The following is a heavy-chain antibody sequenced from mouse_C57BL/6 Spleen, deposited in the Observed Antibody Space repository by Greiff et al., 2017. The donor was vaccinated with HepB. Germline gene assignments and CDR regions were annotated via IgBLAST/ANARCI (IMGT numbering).Heavy chain of an antibody. Sequence: VKLMESGPELVKPGASVKISCKASGYSFTSYYIHWVKQRPGQGLEWIGWIYPGSGNTKYNEKFKGKATLTVNKSSSTAYMELRSLTSEDSAVYYCAREELPWFAYWGQGTLVTVSA. D-gene: IGHD4-1*01. CDR1: GYSFTSYY. V-gene: IGHV1-66*01. CDR3: AREELPWFAY. CDR2: IYPGSGNT. J-gene: IGHJ3*01.